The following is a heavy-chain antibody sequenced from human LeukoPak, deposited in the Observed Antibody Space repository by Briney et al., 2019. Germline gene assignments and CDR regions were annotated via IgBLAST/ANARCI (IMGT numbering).Heavy chain of an antibody. CDR2: ISGSASGGT. V-gene: IGHV3-23*01. CDR1: GFTFSNYG. Sequence: GGSLRLSCAASGFTFSNYGMSWVRQAPGKGLEWVSAISGSASGGTTYEDSVKGRFTISRDNSKGTLYLQMNSLRAEDTAVYYCAKVKTHWYFDNWGRGTLVTVSS. CDR3: AKVKTHWYFDN. D-gene: IGHD1-1*01. J-gene: IGHJ4*02.